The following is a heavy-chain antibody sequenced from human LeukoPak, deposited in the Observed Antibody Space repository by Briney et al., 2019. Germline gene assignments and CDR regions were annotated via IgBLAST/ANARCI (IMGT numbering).Heavy chain of an antibody. J-gene: IGHJ4*02. CDR1: GGSISSGGYY. V-gene: IGHV4-30-2*01. Sequence: SETLSLTCTVSGGSISSGGYYWSWIRQPPGKGLEWIGYIYHSGSTYYNPSLKSRVTISVDRSKNQFSLKLSSVTAADTAVYYCARDLIAAAGTRGLDYWGQGTLVTVSS. D-gene: IGHD6-13*01. CDR3: ARDLIAAAGTRGLDY. CDR2: IYHSGST.